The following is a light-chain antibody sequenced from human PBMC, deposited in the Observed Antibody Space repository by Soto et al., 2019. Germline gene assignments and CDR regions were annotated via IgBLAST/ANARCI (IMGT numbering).Light chain of an antibody. Sequence: EIVLTQSPGTLSLSPGERATLSCRASQSVSSRFLAWYQQKPGQAPRLLMYGASSRATGIPDRFSGTGSGTALTLTISRLEPDDFNVSYCQQYCSSPHTSGLRTRLKIK. CDR1: QSVSSRF. V-gene: IGKV3-20*01. CDR2: GAS. J-gene: IGKJ5*01. CDR3: QQYCSSPHT.